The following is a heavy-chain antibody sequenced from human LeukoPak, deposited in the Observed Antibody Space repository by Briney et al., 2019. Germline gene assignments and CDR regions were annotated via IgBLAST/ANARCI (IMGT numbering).Heavy chain of an antibody. D-gene: IGHD1-26*01. J-gene: IGHJ4*02. CDR3: ATPLAPGATSLIDY. Sequence: ASVKVSFKVSGYTLTELSMHWVRQAPGKGLAWMGGFDPEDGETIYAQKFQGRVTMTEDTSTDTAYMELSSLRSEDTAVYYCATPLAPGATSLIDYWGQGTLVTVSS. V-gene: IGHV1-24*01. CDR2: FDPEDGET. CDR1: GYTLTELS.